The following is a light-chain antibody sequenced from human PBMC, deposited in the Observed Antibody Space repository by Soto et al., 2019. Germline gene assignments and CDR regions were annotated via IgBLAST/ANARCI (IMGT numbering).Light chain of an antibody. CDR1: ASNIGNNA. CDR2: SNN. CDR3: ATYDDGLSGFV. V-gene: IGLV1-44*01. Sequence: QSVLTQPPSASGTPGQGVTVSCSGSASNIGNNAVNWYQQLPGTAPKLLIYSNNQRPSGVPDRFSGSKSGTSASLAISGLQSEDEAHYFCATYDDGLSGFVFGTGTKLTVL. J-gene: IGLJ1*01.